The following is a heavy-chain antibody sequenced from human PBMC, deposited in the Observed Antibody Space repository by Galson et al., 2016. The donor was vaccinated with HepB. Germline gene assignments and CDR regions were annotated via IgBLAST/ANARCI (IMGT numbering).Heavy chain of an antibody. CDR3: ARNPEVNIILQH. J-gene: IGHJ1*01. D-gene: IGHD2/OR15-2a*01. Sequence: SLRLSCAASGFTFNTYGMNWVRQAPGKGLGWISFISSSSDIIHYADSVKGRFTISRDNAKNALYLQMNSLRDEDMAVYYCARNPEVNIILQHWGQGTLVTVSS. CDR2: ISSSSDII. V-gene: IGHV3-48*02. CDR1: GFTFNTYG.